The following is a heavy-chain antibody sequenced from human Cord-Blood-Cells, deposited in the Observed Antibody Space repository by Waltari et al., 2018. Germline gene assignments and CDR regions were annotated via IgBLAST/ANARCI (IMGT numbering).Heavy chain of an antibody. CDR3: AHRRSRIAAAASFDP. D-gene: IGHD6-13*01. CDR1: GFSLSTSGVG. CDR2: IYWDDDK. J-gene: IGHJ5*02. Sequence: QITLKESGPTLVKPTQTLTLTCTFSGFSLSTSGVGVGWIRQPPGKALEWLALIYWDDDKRYSPSLKSRLTITKDTAKNQVVLTMTNMDPVDTATYYCAHRRSRIAAAASFDPWGQGTLVTVSS. V-gene: IGHV2-5*02.